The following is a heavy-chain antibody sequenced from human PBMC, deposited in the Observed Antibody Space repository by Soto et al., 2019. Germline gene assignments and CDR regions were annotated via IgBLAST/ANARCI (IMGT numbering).Heavy chain of an antibody. J-gene: IGHJ3*02. Sequence: QVQLVESGGGVVQPGRSLRLSCAASGFTFRSYGMHWVRQAPGKGLEWVAVVWYDENKKYYVDSVKGRFTISRDNSKNMLYLQMNSLRVEDTAVYYCARDLPMSGDAFDIWGQGTMVTVSS. V-gene: IGHV3-33*01. CDR2: VWYDENKK. CDR3: ARDLPMSGDAFDI. CDR1: GFTFRSYG. D-gene: IGHD3-10*01.